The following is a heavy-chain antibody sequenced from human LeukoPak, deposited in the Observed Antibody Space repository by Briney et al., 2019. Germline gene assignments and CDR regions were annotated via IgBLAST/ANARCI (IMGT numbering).Heavy chain of an antibody. V-gene: IGHV4-31*03. CDR2: IYYSGST. D-gene: IGHD6-13*01. Sequence: PSETLSLTCTVSGGSISSGGYYWSWIRQHPGKGLEWIGYIYYSGSTYYNPSLKSRVTISVDTSKNQFSLKLSSVTAADTAVYYCARGASLGVGSISSSRYFDYWGQGAMVTVSS. CDR1: GGSISSGGYY. J-gene: IGHJ4*02. CDR3: ARGASLGVGSISSSRYFDY.